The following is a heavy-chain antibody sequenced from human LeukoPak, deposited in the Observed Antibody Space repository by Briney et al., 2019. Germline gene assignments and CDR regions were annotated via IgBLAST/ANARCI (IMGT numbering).Heavy chain of an antibody. V-gene: IGHV5-51*01. J-gene: IGHJ4*02. CDR1: GYTFTNYW. CDR2: IYPGDSDT. CDR3: ARLLGSSTTGNYFDY. Sequence: GESLKISCKGSGYTFTNYWIGWVRQMPGKGLEWMGIIYPGDSDTRYSPSFQGQVTISADKSVTTAYLQWSSLGASDTAIYYCARLLGSSTTGNYFDYWGQGTLVTVSS. D-gene: IGHD2/OR15-2a*01.